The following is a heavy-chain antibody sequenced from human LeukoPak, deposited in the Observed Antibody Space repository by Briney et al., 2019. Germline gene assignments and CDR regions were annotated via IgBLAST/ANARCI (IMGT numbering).Heavy chain of an antibody. CDR2: IIPILGIA. CDR3: ARGQYQLLGMYNWFDP. V-gene: IGHV1-69*04. D-gene: IGHD2-2*01. J-gene: IGHJ5*02. CDR1: VCTFSCYV. Sequence: SVKVSCKASVCTFSCYVISWVRQPPGQGLEWMGMIIPILGIANYAQKFQGRVTITADKSTSTAYMELSSLRSEDTAVYYCARGQYQLLGMYNWFDPWGQGTLVTVSS.